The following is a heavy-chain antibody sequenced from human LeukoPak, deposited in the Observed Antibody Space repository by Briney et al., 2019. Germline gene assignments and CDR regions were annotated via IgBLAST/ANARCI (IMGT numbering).Heavy chain of an antibody. V-gene: IGHV1-18*01. CDR3: ARGPRFDP. Sequence: ASVRVSFKASAYPFTMYGFNGVRQAPGQGLEWMGCICDNNGNTNYAQKYQGRVTMTTNTSTNTAYMDLTNLKSDDTAIYYCARGPRFDPWGQGTLVTVSS. J-gene: IGHJ5*02. CDR1: AYPFTMYG. CDR2: ICDNNGNT.